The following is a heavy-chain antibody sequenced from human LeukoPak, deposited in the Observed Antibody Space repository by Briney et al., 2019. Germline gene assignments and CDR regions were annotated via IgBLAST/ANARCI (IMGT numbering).Heavy chain of an antibody. CDR2: IKKDGSEK. CDR1: GFTFTSYW. Sequence: GGSLRLSCAASGFTFTSYWMSWVRQAPGKGLEWVANIKKDGSEKYYVDSVKGRFTISRDNAKTALYLQMNSLRAEDTALYYCARDLSGITGYTYGRGIDYWGQGTLVTVSS. V-gene: IGHV3-7*01. J-gene: IGHJ4*02. CDR3: ARDLSGITGYTYGRGIDY. D-gene: IGHD5-18*01.